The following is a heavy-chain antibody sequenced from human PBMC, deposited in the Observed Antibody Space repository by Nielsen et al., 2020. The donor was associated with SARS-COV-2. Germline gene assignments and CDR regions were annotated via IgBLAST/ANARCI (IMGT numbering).Heavy chain of an antibody. CDR3: ARDRSGFTMIRTYAIDV. Sequence: GESLKISCAASGFTFSSYGMHWVRQAPGKGLEWVAVISYDGSNKFYADSVKGRFTISRDNSKNTLYLQMSSLRIEDTAVYYCARDRSGFTMIRTYAIDVWGQGTTVTVSS. D-gene: IGHD3-10*01. J-gene: IGHJ6*02. CDR2: ISYDGSNK. V-gene: IGHV3-30*03. CDR1: GFTFSSYG.